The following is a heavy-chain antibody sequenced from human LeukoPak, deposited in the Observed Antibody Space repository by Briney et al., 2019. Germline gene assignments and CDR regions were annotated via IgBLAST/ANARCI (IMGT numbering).Heavy chain of an antibody. J-gene: IGHJ2*01. CDR3: ARLKEYYYGSGSYSWYFDL. D-gene: IGHD3-10*01. CDR2: INPNSGGT. Sequence: RASVKVSCKASGYTFTGYNMHWVRQAPRQGLDWMGWINPNSGGTNSAQKFQGRVTMTRDTSISTTYMELSGLTSHDTAVYYCARLKEYYYGSGSYSWYFDLWGRGTLVTVSS. V-gene: IGHV1-2*02. CDR1: GYTFTGYN.